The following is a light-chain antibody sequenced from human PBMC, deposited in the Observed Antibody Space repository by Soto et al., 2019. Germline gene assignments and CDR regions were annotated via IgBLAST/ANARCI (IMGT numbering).Light chain of an antibody. CDR3: CSYAGAYTWV. CDR2: DVS. CDR1: NSDVGGYNF. V-gene: IGLV2-11*01. J-gene: IGLJ3*02. Sequence: QSALTQPRSVSGSPGQSVTISCTGANSDVGGYNFVSWYQQHPGKAPKFIIYDVSKRPSGVPDRFSGSKSGNTASLTISGLQAEDEADYYCCSYAGAYTWVFGGGTKLTVL.